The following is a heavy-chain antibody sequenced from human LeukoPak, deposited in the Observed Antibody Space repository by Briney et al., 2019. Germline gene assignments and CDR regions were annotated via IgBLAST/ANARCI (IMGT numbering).Heavy chain of an antibody. V-gene: IGHV1-2*02. CDR2: INPNSGGT. Sequence: ASVKVSCKASGYTFTGYYMHWVRQAPGQGLEWMGWINPNSGGTNYAQKFQGRVTMTRDTSINIAYMELSRRRSDDTAVYYSARDGWDDFDYWGQGTLVTVSS. J-gene: IGHJ4*02. CDR1: GYTFTGYY. D-gene: IGHD6-19*01. CDR3: ARDGWDDFDY.